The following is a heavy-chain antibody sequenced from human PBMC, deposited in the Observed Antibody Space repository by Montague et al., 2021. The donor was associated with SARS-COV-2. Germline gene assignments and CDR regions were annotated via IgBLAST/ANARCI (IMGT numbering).Heavy chain of an antibody. Sequence: SETLSLTCTVSGGSISSFYWSWFRQPPGKELEWSGYISDSGSTNYNPSSTSRATMSVDTSRNQFSLKVISVTAADTAVYYCARHYSASLPAVYWGQGTLVTVSS. CDR2: ISDSGST. CDR1: GGSISSFY. J-gene: IGHJ4*02. V-gene: IGHV4-59*08. D-gene: IGHD4-11*01. CDR3: ARHYSASLPAVY.